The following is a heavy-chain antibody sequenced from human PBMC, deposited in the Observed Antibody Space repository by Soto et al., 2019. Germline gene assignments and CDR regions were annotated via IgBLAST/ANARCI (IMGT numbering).Heavy chain of an antibody. CDR3: VRYTLSSPSRSNDF. Sequence: GGSLRLSCGASGFTFSDHYMDWVRQAPGKGLEWVGRTRNKANSYSTEYAASVKGRFTISRDDSKNSLYLQMNSLKTEDTAVYHCVRYTLSSPSRSNDFWGPGTLVTGS. CDR1: GFTFSDHY. CDR2: TRNKANSYST. J-gene: IGHJ4*02. V-gene: IGHV3-72*01.